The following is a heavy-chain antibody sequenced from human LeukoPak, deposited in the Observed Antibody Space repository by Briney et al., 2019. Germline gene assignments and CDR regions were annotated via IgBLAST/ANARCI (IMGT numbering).Heavy chain of an antibody. CDR1: GFTFGDYA. Sequence: GGSLRLSCTASGFTFGDYAMSWVRQAPGKGLEWVGFIRSKAYGGTTEYAASVKGRFTISRDDSKSIAYLQMNSLKTEDTAVYYCTRDRDSSSWYADCDYWGQGTLVTVSS. V-gene: IGHV3-49*04. CDR2: IRSKAYGGTT. CDR3: TRDRDSSSWYADCDY. D-gene: IGHD6-13*01. J-gene: IGHJ4*02.